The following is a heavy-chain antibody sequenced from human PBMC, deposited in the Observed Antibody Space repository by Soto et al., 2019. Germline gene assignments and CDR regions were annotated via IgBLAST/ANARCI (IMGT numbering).Heavy chain of an antibody. CDR3: ARGGERSWIQLWS. CDR1: GGSISSYY. Sequence: QVQLQESGPGLVKPSETLSLTCTVSGGSISSYYWSWIRQPPGKGLEWIVYIYYSGSTNYNPSLKSRVTISVDTSKNQFSLKLSSVTAADTAVYYCARGGERSWIQLWSWGQGTLVTVSS. D-gene: IGHD5-18*01. J-gene: IGHJ5*02. V-gene: IGHV4-59*08. CDR2: IYYSGST.